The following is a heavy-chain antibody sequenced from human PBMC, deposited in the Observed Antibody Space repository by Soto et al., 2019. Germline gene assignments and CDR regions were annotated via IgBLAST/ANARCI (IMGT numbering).Heavy chain of an antibody. J-gene: IGHJ4*02. V-gene: IGHV3-30*03. CDR2: ISYDGSNK. CDR3: ARAEKYYDFWSGYFDY. Sequence: VRQAPGKGLEWVAVISYDGSNKYYADSVKGRFTISRDNSKNTLYLQVNSLGAEGTAVYYCARAEKYYDFWSGYFDYWGQGTLVTVSS. D-gene: IGHD3-3*01.